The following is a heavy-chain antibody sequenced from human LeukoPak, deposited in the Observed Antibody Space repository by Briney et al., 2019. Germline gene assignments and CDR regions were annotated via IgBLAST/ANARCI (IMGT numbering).Heavy chain of an antibody. CDR1: GFTFSSYG. CDR2: MRYDGSNK. J-gene: IGHJ6*03. Sequence: GGSLRLSCAASGFTFSSYGVHWVRQAPGKGLEWVAFMRYDGSNKYYADSVKGRFTISRDNSKNTLYLQMNSLRAEDTAVYYCAKDPQYCSSTSCYTDYYMDVWGKGTTVTVSS. CDR3: AKDPQYCSSTSCYTDYYMDV. V-gene: IGHV3-30*02. D-gene: IGHD2-2*02.